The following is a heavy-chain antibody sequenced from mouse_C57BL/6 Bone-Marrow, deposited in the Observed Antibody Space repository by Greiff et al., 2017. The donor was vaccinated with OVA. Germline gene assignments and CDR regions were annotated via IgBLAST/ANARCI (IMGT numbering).Heavy chain of an antibody. CDR2: ISSGSSTI. V-gene: IGHV5-17*01. CDR1: GFTFSDYG. D-gene: IGHD2-5*01. Sequence: EVKLEESGGGLVKPGGSLKLSCAASGFTFSDYGMHWVRQAPEKGLEWVAYISSGSSTIYYADTVKGRFTISRDNAKNTLFLQMTSLRSEDTAMYYGARGGSNPLYAMDYWGQGTSVTVSS. CDR3: ARGGSNPLYAMDY. J-gene: IGHJ4*01.